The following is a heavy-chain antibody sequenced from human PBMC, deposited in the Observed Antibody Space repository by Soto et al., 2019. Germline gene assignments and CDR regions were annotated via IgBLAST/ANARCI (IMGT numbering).Heavy chain of an antibody. D-gene: IGHD4-17*01. CDR2: IWYDGSNK. J-gene: IGHJ4*02. Sequence: PGGSLRLSCAASGFTFSSYGMHWVRQAPGKGLEWVAVIWYDGSNKYYADSVKGRFTISRDNSKNTLYLQMNSLRAEDTAVYYCASEKDYGGNSGLDYWGQGTLVTVSS. V-gene: IGHV3-33*01. CDR3: ASEKDYGGNSGLDY. CDR1: GFTFSSYG.